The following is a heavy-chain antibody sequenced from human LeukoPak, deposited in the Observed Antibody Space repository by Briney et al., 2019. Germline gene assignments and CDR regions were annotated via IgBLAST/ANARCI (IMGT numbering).Heavy chain of an antibody. D-gene: IGHD2-2*01. CDR3: ARAYCSSSSCYEDFDY. J-gene: IGHJ4*02. CDR2: IWYDGSNK. V-gene: IGHV3-33*01. CDR1: GFTFSSFG. Sequence: GESLRLSCAASGFTFSSFGMHWVRQAPGKGLEWVAVIWYDGSNKYYADSVKGRFTISRDNSKNTVYLQMNSLRAEDTAVYYCARAYCSSSSCYEDFDYWGQGTLVTVSS.